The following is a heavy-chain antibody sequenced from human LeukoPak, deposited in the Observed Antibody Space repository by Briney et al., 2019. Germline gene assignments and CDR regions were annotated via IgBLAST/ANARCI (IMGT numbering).Heavy chain of an antibody. CDR1: GFTFSSYG. V-gene: IGHV3-30*02. CDR2: IWYGGSNK. D-gene: IGHD1-1*01. J-gene: IGHJ6*03. CDR3: AKTNWNPSNYYYMDV. Sequence: GGSLRLSCAASGFTFSSYGMHWVRQAPGKGLEWVAVIWYGGSNKYYADSVKGRLTISRDNSKNTLYLQMNSLRAEDTAVYYCAKTNWNPSNYYYMDVWGKGTTVTVSS.